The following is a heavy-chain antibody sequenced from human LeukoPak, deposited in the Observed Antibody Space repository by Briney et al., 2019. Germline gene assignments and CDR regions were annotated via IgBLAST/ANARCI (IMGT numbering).Heavy chain of an antibody. V-gene: IGHV3-33*01. J-gene: IGHJ5*02. Sequence: PGGSLRLSCAASGFTFSSYGMHWVRQAPGKGLEWVAVIWYDGSNKYYADSVKGRFTISRDNSKNTLYLQMISLRAEDTAVYYCARGRDGYKERWFDPWGQGTLVTVSS. CDR2: IWYDGSNK. D-gene: IGHD5-24*01. CDR3: ARGRDGYKERWFDP. CDR1: GFTFSSYG.